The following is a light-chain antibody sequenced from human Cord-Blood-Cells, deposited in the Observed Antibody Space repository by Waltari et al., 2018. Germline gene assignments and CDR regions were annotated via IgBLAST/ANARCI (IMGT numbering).Light chain of an antibody. J-gene: IGKJ1*01. CDR3: QQYNSYWT. Sequence: DIQMTQSPSTLSASVGDSVNITCRASQSISSWLAWYQQKPGKAPKLLIYKASSLESGVPSRFSGSGSGTEFTLTIISLQPDDFATYYCQQYNSYWTFGQGTKVEIK. V-gene: IGKV1-5*03. CDR2: KAS. CDR1: QSISSW.